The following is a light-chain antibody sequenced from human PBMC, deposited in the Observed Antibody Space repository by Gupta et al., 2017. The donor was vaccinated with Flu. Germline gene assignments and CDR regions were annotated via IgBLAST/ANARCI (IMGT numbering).Light chain of an antibody. CDR3: SSYISRTTLV. J-gene: IGLJ1*01. Sequence: QSALTQPASVSGSPGQSITISCTGTSGYKFVSWYQQYPGKAPKVLIYEYSDLPDRFSASKSGNTASLTISGLQAEDEADYYCSSYISRTTLVFGTGTRVLVL. CDR2: E. CDR1: SGYKF. V-gene: IGLV2-14*03.